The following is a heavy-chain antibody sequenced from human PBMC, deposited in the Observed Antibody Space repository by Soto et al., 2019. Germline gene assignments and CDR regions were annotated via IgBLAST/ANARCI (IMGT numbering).Heavy chain of an antibody. CDR2: ISGSGGST. CDR3: ARGSEAAANYYYYYYGMDV. CDR1: GFTFSSYA. V-gene: IGHV3-23*01. D-gene: IGHD6-13*01. J-gene: IGHJ6*02. Sequence: GSLRLSCAASGFTFSSYAMSWVRQAPGKGLEWVSAISGSGGSTYYADSVKGRFTIPRDNSKNTLYLQMNSLRAEDTAVYYCARGSEAAANYYYYYYGMDVWGQGTTVTVSS.